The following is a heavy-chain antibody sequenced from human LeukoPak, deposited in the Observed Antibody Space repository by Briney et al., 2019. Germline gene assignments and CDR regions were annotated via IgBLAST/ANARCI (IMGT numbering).Heavy chain of an antibody. CDR2: ISSSGSTI. Sequence: PGGSLRLSCAASGFTFSSYEMNWVRQAPGKGLEWVSYISSSGSTIYYADSVKGRFTISRDNAKNSLYLQMNSLRAEGTAVYYCAAAGLPRSPFDYWGQGTLVTVSS. J-gene: IGHJ4*02. CDR1: GFTFSSYE. D-gene: IGHD6-13*01. V-gene: IGHV3-48*03. CDR3: AAAGLPRSPFDY.